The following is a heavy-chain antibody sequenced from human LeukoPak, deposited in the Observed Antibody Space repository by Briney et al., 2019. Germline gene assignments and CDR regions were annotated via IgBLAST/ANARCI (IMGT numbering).Heavy chain of an antibody. CDR2: IYYSGST. D-gene: IGHD2-15*01. CDR1: GGSISSYY. V-gene: IGHV4-59*01. J-gene: IGHJ6*03. CDR3: ARSGGQWYYYMDV. Sequence: SETLSLTCTVSGGSISSYYWSWIRQPPGKGLEWIGYIYYSGSTNYNPSLKSRVTISVDTSKNQFSLKLSSVTAADTAVYYCARSGGQWYYYMDVWGKGTTVTVSS.